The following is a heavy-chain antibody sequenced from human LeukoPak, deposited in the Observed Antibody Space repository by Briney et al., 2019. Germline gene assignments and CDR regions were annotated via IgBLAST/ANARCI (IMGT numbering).Heavy chain of an antibody. Sequence: GGSLRLSCEASGFTFSSYTMNWVRRAPGKGLEWVSSISGSSGYIYYADSVKGRFTISRDNAKNSLYVQMNSLRAEDTAVYYCARSGSCDYWGQGILVTVSS. V-gene: IGHV3-21*01. CDR1: GFTFSSYT. CDR3: ARSGSCDY. D-gene: IGHD1-26*01. J-gene: IGHJ4*02. CDR2: ISGSSGYI.